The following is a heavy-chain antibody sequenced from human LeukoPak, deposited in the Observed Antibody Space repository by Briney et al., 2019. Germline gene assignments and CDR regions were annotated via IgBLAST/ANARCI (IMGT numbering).Heavy chain of an antibody. CDR1: GGSISSYY. Sequence: SETLSLTCTVSGGSISSYYWSWIRQSPGRGLEWIGYIYYSGSTNYNPSLKSRVTISVDTSKNQFSLKLSSVTAADTAVYYCARARSGSYTYFDYWGQGTLVTVSS. D-gene: IGHD1-26*01. J-gene: IGHJ4*02. V-gene: IGHV4-59*01. CDR3: ARARSGSYTYFDY. CDR2: IYYSGST.